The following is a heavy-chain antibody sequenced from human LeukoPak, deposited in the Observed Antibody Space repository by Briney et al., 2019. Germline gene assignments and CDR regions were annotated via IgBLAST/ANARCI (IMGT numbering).Heavy chain of an antibody. CDR2: IYYSGST. V-gene: IGHV4-59*06. CDR3: ARDAYYYDSSGYSDAFDI. Sequence: SETLSLTCTVSGGSISSYSWSWIRQPPGKGLEWIGYIYYSGSTYYNPSLKSRVTISVDTSKNQFSLKLSSVTAADTAVYYCARDAYYYDSSGYSDAFDIWGQGTMVTVSS. J-gene: IGHJ3*02. D-gene: IGHD3-22*01. CDR1: GGSISSYS.